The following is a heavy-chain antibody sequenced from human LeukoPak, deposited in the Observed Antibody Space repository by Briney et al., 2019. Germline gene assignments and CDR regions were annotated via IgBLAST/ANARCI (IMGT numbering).Heavy chain of an antibody. J-gene: IGHJ4*02. CDR2: INPSGGST. D-gene: IGHD3-3*01. Sequence: ASVKVSCKASGYTFTSYYMHWVRQAPGQGLEWMGIINPSGGSTSYAQKFQGRVTMTRDMSTSTVYMELSSLRSEDTAVYYCARDRGYDFWSGKAFDYWGQGTLVTVSS. CDR1: GYTFTSYY. V-gene: IGHV1-46*01. CDR3: ARDRGYDFWSGKAFDY.